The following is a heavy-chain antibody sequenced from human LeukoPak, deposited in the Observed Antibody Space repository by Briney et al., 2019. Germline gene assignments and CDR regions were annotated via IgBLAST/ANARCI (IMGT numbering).Heavy chain of an antibody. CDR1: GFTFSSYA. V-gene: IGHV3-30*04. CDR2: ISYDGDNK. J-gene: IGHJ4*02. D-gene: IGHD5-18*01. Sequence: PGRSLRLSCAASGFTFSSYAMHWVRQAPGKGLEWVAAISYDGDNKYYADSVKGRFTISRDNSRNTVDLQMNSLRAEDTALYYCAKAWGYGYGYLDYWGQGTLVTVSS. CDR3: AKAWGYGYGYLDY.